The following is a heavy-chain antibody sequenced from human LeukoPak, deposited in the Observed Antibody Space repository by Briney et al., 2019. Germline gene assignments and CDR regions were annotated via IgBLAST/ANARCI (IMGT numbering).Heavy chain of an antibody. J-gene: IGHJ4*02. CDR3: ARDPGTQGSVTAPYYFDY. CDR1: GGSISSSSYY. CDR2: IYYSGST. V-gene: IGHV4-39*02. Sequence: SETLSLTCTVSGGSISSSSYYWGWIRQPPGKGLEWIGSIYYSGSTYYNPSLKSRVTISVDTSKNQFSLKLSSVTAADTAVYYCARDPGTQGSVTAPYYFDYWGQGTLVTVPS. D-gene: IGHD2-21*02.